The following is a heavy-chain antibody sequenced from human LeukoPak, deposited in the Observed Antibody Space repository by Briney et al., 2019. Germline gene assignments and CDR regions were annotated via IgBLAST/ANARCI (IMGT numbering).Heavy chain of an antibody. J-gene: IGHJ6*02. CDR2: MSSDGSNQ. CDR3: TKTMSRYSYGYPYYYYYGMDV. V-gene: IGHV3-30*18. CDR1: GFTFSSYG. D-gene: IGHD5-18*01. Sequence: PGGSLRLSCAASGFTFSSYGIHWVRQAPGKGLEWVAVMSSDGSNQYYADSVKGRFTISRDNSKNTPYLQMNSLRAEDTAIYYCTKTMSRYSYGYPYYYYYGMDVWGQGTTVTVSS.